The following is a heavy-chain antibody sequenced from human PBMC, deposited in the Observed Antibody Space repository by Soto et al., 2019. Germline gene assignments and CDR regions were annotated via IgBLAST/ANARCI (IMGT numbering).Heavy chain of an antibody. Sequence: GGSLRLSCAASGFTFSSYSMNWVRQAPGKGLEWVSSISSSSSYIYYADSVKGRFTISRDNAKNSLYLQMNSLRAEDTAVYYCARVGGVIIRSGLDYFDYWGQGTLVTVSS. D-gene: IGHD3-10*01. CDR1: GFTFSSYS. CDR2: ISSSSSYI. CDR3: ARVGGVIIRSGLDYFDY. V-gene: IGHV3-21*01. J-gene: IGHJ4*02.